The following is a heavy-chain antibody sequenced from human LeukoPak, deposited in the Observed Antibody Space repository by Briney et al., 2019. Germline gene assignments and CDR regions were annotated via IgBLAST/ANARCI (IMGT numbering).Heavy chain of an antibody. CDR3: ARVYYDCSYYYYYMDV. J-gene: IGHJ6*03. D-gene: IGHD3-22*01. CDR1: GFTFSSYS. CDR2: ISSSSSYI. Sequence: GGSLRLSCAASGFTFSSYSMNWVRQAPGKGLEWVSSISSSSSYIYYADSVKGRFTISRDNAKNSLYLQMNSLRAEDTAVYYCARVYYDCSYYYYYMDVWGKGTTVTVSS. V-gene: IGHV3-21*01.